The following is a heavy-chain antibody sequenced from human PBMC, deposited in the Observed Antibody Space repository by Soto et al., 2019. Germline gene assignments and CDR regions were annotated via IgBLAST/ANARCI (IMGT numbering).Heavy chain of an antibody. J-gene: IGHJ4*02. CDR1: GYTFTSYA. D-gene: IGHD2-21*01. CDR3: GRDRGGEAVEY. CDR2: IIPILGIA. V-gene: IGHV1-69*04. Sequence: GASVKVSCKASGYTFTSYAMHWVRQAPGQGLEWMGRIIPILGIANYAQKFQGRVTITADKSTSTAYMELSSLRSEDTAVYYCGRDRGGEAVEYWGQGTLVTVSS.